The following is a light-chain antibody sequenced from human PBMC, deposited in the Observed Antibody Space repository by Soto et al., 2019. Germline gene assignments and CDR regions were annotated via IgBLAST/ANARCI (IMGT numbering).Light chain of an antibody. CDR2: GAS. V-gene: IGKV3-20*01. CDR1: QSVSYY. J-gene: IGKJ1*01. Sequence: EIVLTQSPGTLSLSPGERATLSCRASQSVSYYLAWYQQKPGQAPRLLIYGASSRATGIPDRFTGSGSGTDFTLTISRLEPEDFAVFYCHQYGSSPQTFGQGTKVDIK. CDR3: HQYGSSPQT.